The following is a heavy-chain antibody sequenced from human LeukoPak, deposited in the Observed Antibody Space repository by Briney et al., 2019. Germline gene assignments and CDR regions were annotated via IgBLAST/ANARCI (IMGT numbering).Heavy chain of an antibody. CDR2: IYYSGST. J-gene: IGHJ6*03. D-gene: IGHD3-3*01. CDR3: ARALAYDFWSGLYYYYYMDV. Sequence: NPSETLSLTCTVSGGSISSHYWSWIRQPPGKGLEWIGYIYYSGSTKYNPSLKSRVTISVDTSKNQFSLKLSSVTAADTAVYYCARALAYDFWSGLYYYYYMDVWGKGTTVTVSS. CDR1: GGSISSHY. V-gene: IGHV4-59*11.